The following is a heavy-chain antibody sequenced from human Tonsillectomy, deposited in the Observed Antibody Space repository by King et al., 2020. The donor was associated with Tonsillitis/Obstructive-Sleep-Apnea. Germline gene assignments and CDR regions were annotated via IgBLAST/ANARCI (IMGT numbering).Heavy chain of an antibody. CDR2: INPSGGST. CDR1: GYTFTSYY. V-gene: IGHV1-46*01. J-gene: IGHJ4*02. Sequence: QLVQSGAEVKKPGASVKVSCKASGYTFTSYYMHWVRQAPGQGLEWMGIINPSGGSTSYAQKFQGRVTMTRDTSTSTVYMELSSLRSEDTAVYYCARDLSSPHYDFWSGYYPSQFDYWGQGNLVTVSS. CDR3: ARDLSSPHYDFWSGYYPSQFDY. D-gene: IGHD3-3*01.